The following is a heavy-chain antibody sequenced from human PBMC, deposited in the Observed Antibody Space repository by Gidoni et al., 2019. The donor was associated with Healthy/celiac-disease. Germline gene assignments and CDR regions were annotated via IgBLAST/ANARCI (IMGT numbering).Heavy chain of an antibody. J-gene: IGHJ2*01. CDR1: GGSISSGSYY. CDR3: ARTDGDYESGWYFDL. V-gene: IGHV4-61*02. CDR2: IYTSGST. D-gene: IGHD4-17*01. Sequence: GPGLVKPSQTLSPTCTVSGGSISSGSYYWSWIRQPAGKGLEWIGRIYTSGSTNYNPSLKSRVTIAVDTSKNQFSLKLSSVTAADTAVYYCARTDGDYESGWYFDLWGRGTLVTVSS.